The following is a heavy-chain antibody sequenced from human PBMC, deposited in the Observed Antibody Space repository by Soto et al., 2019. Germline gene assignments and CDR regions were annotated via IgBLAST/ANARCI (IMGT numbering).Heavy chain of an antibody. J-gene: IGHJ5*02. V-gene: IGHV4-30-4*01. Sequence: PSETLSLTCTVSGGSISSGDYYWSWIRQPPGKGLEWIGYIYYSGSTYYNPSLKSRVTISVDTSKNQFSLKLSSVTAADTAVYYWARMYSGSKTDWFDPWGQGTLVTVSS. CDR2: IYYSGST. CDR1: GGSISSGDYY. D-gene: IGHD1-26*01. CDR3: ARMYSGSKTDWFDP.